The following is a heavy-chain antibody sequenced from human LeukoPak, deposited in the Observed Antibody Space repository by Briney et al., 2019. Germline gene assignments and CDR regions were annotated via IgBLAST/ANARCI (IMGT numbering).Heavy chain of an antibody. CDR1: GYTFTSYA. CDR2: INAGNGNT. CDR3: ARTRRARTDYYGSGSYLFDY. V-gene: IGHV1-3*03. D-gene: IGHD3-10*01. Sequence: GASVKVSCKASGYTFTSYAMHWVRQAPGQRLEWMGWINAGNGNTKYSQEFQGRVTITRDTSASTAYMELSSLRSEDMAAYYCARTRRARTDYYGSGSYLFDYWGQGTLVTVSS. J-gene: IGHJ4*02.